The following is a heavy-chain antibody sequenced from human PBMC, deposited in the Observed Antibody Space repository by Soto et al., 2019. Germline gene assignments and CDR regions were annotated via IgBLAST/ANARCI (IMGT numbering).Heavy chain of an antibody. Sequence: QVHLVESGGGVVQPGRSLRLSCAASGFTFSSFALHWVRQAPGEGLEWVALISHDGRIENYADSVKGRFIISRDNSKNPLYMQMDSLRLEDTGVYYCARDGLPDDFRSGGYWFDPWGQGTQVTVSS. CDR2: ISHDGRIE. V-gene: IGHV3-30-3*01. D-gene: IGHD3-3*01. CDR1: GFTFSSFA. J-gene: IGHJ5*02. CDR3: ARDGLPDDFRSGGYWFDP.